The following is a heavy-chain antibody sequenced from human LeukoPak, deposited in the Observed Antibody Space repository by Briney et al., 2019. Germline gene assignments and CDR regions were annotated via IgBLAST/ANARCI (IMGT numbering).Heavy chain of an antibody. V-gene: IGHV1-24*01. CDR2: FDPEDGET. CDR1: GYTLTELS. Sequence: ASVKVSCKVSGYTLTELSMHWVRQAPGKGLEWMGGFDPEDGETIYAQKFQGRVTMTEDTSTDTAYMELSSLRSEDTAVYYCATGVPKLERRYYYYYGMDVWGKGTTVTVSS. D-gene: IGHD1-1*01. J-gene: IGHJ6*04. CDR3: ATGVPKLERRYYYYYGMDV.